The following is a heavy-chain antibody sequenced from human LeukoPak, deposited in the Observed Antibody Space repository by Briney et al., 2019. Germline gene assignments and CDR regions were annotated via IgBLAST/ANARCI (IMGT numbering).Heavy chain of an antibody. Sequence: SETLSLTCFVSGASISSYYWTWIRQPPGRGLEWIGNVYYSGDTNYNPSLKSRVAMSVDPSENPVLLKLTSVTAADTAVYYCAIERSSYYFDYWGPGSPVTVS. CDR1: GASISSYY. J-gene: IGHJ4*02. V-gene: IGHV4-59*01. CDR3: AIERSSYYFDY. D-gene: IGHD1-1*01. CDR2: VYYSGDT.